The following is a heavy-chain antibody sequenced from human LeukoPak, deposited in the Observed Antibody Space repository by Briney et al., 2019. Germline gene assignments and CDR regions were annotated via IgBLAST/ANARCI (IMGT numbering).Heavy chain of an antibody. CDR2: IYWNDDK. V-gene: IGHV2-5*01. Sequence: SGPTLVNPTQTLTLTCTFSGFSLSSTGVGLAWIRQPPGKALEWLALIYWNDDKRYSPSLKSRLTITKDTSKNQVVLTMTNMDPVDTATYYCAHRRRDGYNYFGYYFDYWGQGTLVTVSS. D-gene: IGHD5-24*01. CDR1: GFSLSSTGVG. CDR3: AHRRRDGYNYFGYYFDY. J-gene: IGHJ4*02.